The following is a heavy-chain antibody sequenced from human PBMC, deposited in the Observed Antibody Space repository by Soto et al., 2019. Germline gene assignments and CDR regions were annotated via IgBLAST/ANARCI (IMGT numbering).Heavy chain of an antibody. V-gene: IGHV3-23*01. J-gene: IGHJ3*02. Sequence: PGGSLRLSCAASGFTFSSYAMSWVRQAPGKGLEWVSAISRSGGSTYYADSVKGRFTISRDNSKNTLYLQMNNLRAEDAAVYYCARGDYHDNSGPFSDAFDIWGQGTKVTVSS. CDR3: ARGDYHDNSGPFSDAFDI. CDR1: GFTFSSYA. D-gene: IGHD3-22*01. CDR2: ISRSGGST.